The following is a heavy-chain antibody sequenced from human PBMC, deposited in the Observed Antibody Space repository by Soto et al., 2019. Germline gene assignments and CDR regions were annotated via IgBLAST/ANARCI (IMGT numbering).Heavy chain of an antibody. CDR1: GFTFSSYS. CDR3: ARGGGYYGDSEYFQH. CDR2: ISSSSSYI. D-gene: IGHD4-17*01. V-gene: IGHV3-21*01. Sequence: EVQLVESGGGLVKPGGSLRLSCAASGFTFSSYSMNWVRQAPGKGLEWVSSISSSSSYIYYADSVKGRFTISRDNAKNSLYLQMNSLRAEDTAVYYCARGGGYYGDSEYFQHWGQGTLVTVSS. J-gene: IGHJ1*01.